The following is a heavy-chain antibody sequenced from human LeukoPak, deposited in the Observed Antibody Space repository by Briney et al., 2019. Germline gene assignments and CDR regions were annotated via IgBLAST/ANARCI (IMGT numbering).Heavy chain of an antibody. CDR1: GFTFSSYW. J-gene: IGHJ4*02. D-gene: IGHD1-26*01. Sequence: GGSLRLSCAASGFTFSSYWMHCVRHAPGKGLVWVSRIASDGSTVYADSVKGRFTISRDNAKDTVYLQMNSLRVEDTAVYYCIGSGGWPGYWGQGTLVTVSS. CDR3: IGSGGWPGY. V-gene: IGHV3-74*01. CDR2: IASDGST.